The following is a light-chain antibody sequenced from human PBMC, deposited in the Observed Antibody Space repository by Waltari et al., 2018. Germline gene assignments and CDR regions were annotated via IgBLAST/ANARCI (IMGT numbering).Light chain of an antibody. CDR1: LDINNY. J-gene: IGKJ1*01. Sequence: DIQMSQSPSSLSASVGDRVTITCRASLDINNYLNWYHQKPGNAPKLLIYYSNTLTSGVPSRFSGSGSGTDFTLTISSLQPEDFATYYCQQGNSTPRTFGQGTKVEIK. V-gene: IGKV1-39*01. CDR3: QQGNSTPRT. CDR2: YSN.